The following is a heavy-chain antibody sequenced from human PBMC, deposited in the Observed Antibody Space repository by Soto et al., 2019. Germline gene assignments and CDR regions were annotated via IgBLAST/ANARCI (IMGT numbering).Heavy chain of an antibody. Sequence: GGSLRLSCSASGFPFSNHAMHWVRQAPGKGLEYVSAINYNGGTTYYVDSVKGRFTISRDNSRNTLYLQMSSLKVEDTAMYHCVTWGGIEARNLDHWXQGTLVNVS. CDR2: INYNGGTT. CDR1: GFPFSNHA. V-gene: IGHV3-64D*06. D-gene: IGHD6-6*01. CDR3: VTWGGIEARNLDH. J-gene: IGHJ4*02.